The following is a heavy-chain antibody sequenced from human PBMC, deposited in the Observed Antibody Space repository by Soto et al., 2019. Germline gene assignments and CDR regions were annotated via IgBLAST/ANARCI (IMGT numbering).Heavy chain of an antibody. V-gene: IGHV3-48*01. D-gene: IGHD2-2*01. CDR2: ISSSSSTI. J-gene: IGHJ5*02. CDR3: ARDVGYCSSTSCYGWFDP. Sequence: EVQLVESGGGLVQPGGSLRLSCAASGFTFSSYSMNWVRQAPGKGLEWVSYISSSSSTIYYADSVKGRFTISRDNAKNSLYLQMNSLRAYDTAVYYCARDVGYCSSTSCYGWFDPWGQGTLVTVSS. CDR1: GFTFSSYS.